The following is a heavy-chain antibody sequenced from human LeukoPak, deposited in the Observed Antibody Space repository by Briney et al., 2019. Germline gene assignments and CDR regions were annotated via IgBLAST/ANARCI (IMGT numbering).Heavy chain of an antibody. D-gene: IGHD3-9*01. Sequence: GASVKVSCKASGYTFTGYYIHWMRQAPGQGLEWVGWMNPNSGNTGYAQTFQGKLTMTRNTSIKTAYMELSSLRSEDTAVYYCARRFYDNLTGHTWYDYWGQGTLVTVSS. CDR2: MNPNSGNT. J-gene: IGHJ4*02. V-gene: IGHV1-8*02. CDR3: ARRFYDNLTGHTWYDY. CDR1: GYTFTGYY.